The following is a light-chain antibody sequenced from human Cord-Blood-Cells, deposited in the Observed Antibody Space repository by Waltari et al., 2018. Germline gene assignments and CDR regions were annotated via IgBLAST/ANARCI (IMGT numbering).Light chain of an antibody. V-gene: IGLV2-23*01. CDR3: CSYAGSSRV. CDR2: EGS. Sequence: QSALTQPASVSGSPGQSITISCTGTSSHVWSYNLVSWYQQHPGKAPKLMIYEGSKRPSGVSNRFSGSKSGNTASLTISGLQAEDEADYYCCSYAGSSRVFGGGTKLTVL. J-gene: IGLJ3*02. CDR1: SSHVWSYNL.